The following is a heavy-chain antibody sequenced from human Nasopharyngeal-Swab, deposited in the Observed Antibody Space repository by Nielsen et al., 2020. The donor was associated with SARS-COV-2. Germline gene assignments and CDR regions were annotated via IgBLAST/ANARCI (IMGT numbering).Heavy chain of an antibody. CDR3: ASPSSPGGY. Sequence: PGKGLEWVSYISSSSSTIYYADSVKGRFTISRDNAKNSLYLQMNSLRDEDTAVYYCASPSSPGGYWGQGTLVTVSS. J-gene: IGHJ4*02. D-gene: IGHD6-6*01. V-gene: IGHV3-48*02. CDR2: ISSSSSTI.